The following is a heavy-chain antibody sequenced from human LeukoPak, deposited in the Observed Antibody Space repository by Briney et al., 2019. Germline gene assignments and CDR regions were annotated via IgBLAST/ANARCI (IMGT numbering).Heavy chain of an antibody. Sequence: SETLSLTCTVSGGSISSYYWSWIRQPPGKGLEWIGYIYYSGSTNYNPSLKSRVTISVDTSKNQFSLKLSSVTAADTAVYYCARDQSESGMDYWGQGTLVTVSS. CDR3: ARDQSESGMDY. CDR2: IYYSGST. D-gene: IGHD1-14*01. J-gene: IGHJ4*02. CDR1: GGSISSYY. V-gene: IGHV4-59*12.